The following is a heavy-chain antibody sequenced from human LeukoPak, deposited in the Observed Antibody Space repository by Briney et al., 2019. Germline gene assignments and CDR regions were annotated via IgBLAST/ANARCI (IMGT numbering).Heavy chain of an antibody. Sequence: ASVKVSCKASGYTFTSYYMHWVRQAPGRGLEWMGIINPSGGSTSYAQKFQGRVTMTRDTSTSTVYMELSGLRSEDTAVYYCAREVVAYGGNSEAFDIWGQGTMVTVSS. J-gene: IGHJ3*02. CDR2: INPSGGST. D-gene: IGHD4-23*01. CDR1: GYTFTSYY. CDR3: AREVVAYGGNSEAFDI. V-gene: IGHV1-46*01.